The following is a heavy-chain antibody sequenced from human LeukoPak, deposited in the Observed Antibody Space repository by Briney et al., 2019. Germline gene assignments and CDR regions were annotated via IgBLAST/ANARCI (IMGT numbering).Heavy chain of an antibody. Sequence: VGSLRLSCAASGFTFSSDSMNWVRQAPGKGLEGFSSISSSSIYIYYADSVKGRFTISREKAKNSLYLQMNSLRAEDTAVYYCARGPSSTYYYYYYMDVWGKGTTVTVSS. J-gene: IGHJ6*03. CDR1: GFTFSSDS. V-gene: IGHV3-21*06. CDR2: ISSSSIYI. CDR3: ARGPSSTYYYYYYMDV.